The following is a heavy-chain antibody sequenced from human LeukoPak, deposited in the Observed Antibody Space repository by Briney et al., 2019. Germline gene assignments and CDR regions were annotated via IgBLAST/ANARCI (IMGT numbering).Heavy chain of an antibody. CDR1: GGSISSSTYY. CDR2: IYYSGYT. D-gene: IGHD4-17*01. Sequence: SETLSLTCTVSGGSISSSTYYWGWIRQPPGKGLEWIGSIYYSGYTYYNPSLKSRVTISVDTSKNQFSLKLSSVTAADTAVYYCARVPDYGDYVGFDPWGQGTLVTVSS. CDR3: ARVPDYGDYVGFDP. V-gene: IGHV4-39*07. J-gene: IGHJ5*02.